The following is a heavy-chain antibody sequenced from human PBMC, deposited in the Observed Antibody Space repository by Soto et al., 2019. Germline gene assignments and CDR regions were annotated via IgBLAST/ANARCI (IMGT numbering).Heavy chain of an antibody. CDR2: ILHSGST. V-gene: IGHV4-39*01. CDR3: ATLPAAMYFYGSDV. J-gene: IGHJ6*02. CDR1: GGSITITTYY. Sequence: QLQLRESGPGLVKPSETLSLTCSVSGGSITITTYYWAWVRQTPGKGLEWLGSILHSGSTYYNPSLKSRLTMSVDTSRDQFSLNPSSVTAADTGVYYCATLPAAMYFYGSDVWGQGTTVTVSS. D-gene: IGHD2-2*01.